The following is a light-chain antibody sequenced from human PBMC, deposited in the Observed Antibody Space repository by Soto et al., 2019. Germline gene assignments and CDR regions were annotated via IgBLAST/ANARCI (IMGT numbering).Light chain of an antibody. Sequence: DIQMTQSPSSLSASVGDRVTITCRASQSISSYLNWSQQKPGKAPKLLIYAASNLQSGVPSRFSGSGSGTDFTLTISSLQPEDFATYYCQRSYSTPITFGQGTRLEIK. CDR2: AAS. CDR3: QRSYSTPIT. J-gene: IGKJ5*01. CDR1: QSISSY. V-gene: IGKV1-39*01.